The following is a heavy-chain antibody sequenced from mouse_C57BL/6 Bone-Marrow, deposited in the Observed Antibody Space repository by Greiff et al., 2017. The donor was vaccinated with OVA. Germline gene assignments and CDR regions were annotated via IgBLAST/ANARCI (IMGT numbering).Heavy chain of an antibody. CDR2: IRLKSDNYAT. D-gene: IGHD2-2*01. CDR1: GFTFSNYW. CDR3: TEVWLRDYAMDY. J-gene: IGHJ4*01. Sequence: EVKVVESGGGLVQPGGSMKLSCVASGFTFSNYWMNWVRQSPEKGLEWVAQIRLKSDNYATHYAESVKGRFTISRDDSKSSVYLQMNNLRAEDTGIYYCTEVWLRDYAMDYWGQGTSVTVSS. V-gene: IGHV6-3*01.